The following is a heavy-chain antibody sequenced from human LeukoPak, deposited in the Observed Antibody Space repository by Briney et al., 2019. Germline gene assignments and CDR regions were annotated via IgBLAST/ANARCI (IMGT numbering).Heavy chain of an antibody. CDR3: ARSYYDFWSGYLRTDAFDI. CDR1: GFTFSSYA. J-gene: IGHJ3*02. V-gene: IGHV3-30-3*01. Sequence: GGSLRLSCAASGFTFSSYAMHWVRQAPGKGLEWVAVISYDGSNKYYADSVKGRFTISRDNSKNTLYLQMKSLRAEDTAVYYCARSYYDFWSGYLRTDAFDIWGQGTMVTVSS. CDR2: ISYDGSNK. D-gene: IGHD3-3*01.